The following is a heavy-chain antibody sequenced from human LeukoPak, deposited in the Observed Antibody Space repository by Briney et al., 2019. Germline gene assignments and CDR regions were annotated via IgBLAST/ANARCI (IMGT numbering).Heavy chain of an antibody. J-gene: IGHJ4*02. D-gene: IGHD3-22*01. CDR1: GFTFSSYA. Sequence: GGSLRLSCAASGFTFSSYAMSWVRQAPGKGLEWVSAISGSGGSTTYADSVKGRFTISRDNAKNTLYLQMTGLRADDTAVYYCAREVDTSGYYLAYFDYWGQGTLVTVSS. CDR2: ISGSGGST. CDR3: AREVDTSGYYLAYFDY. V-gene: IGHV3-23*01.